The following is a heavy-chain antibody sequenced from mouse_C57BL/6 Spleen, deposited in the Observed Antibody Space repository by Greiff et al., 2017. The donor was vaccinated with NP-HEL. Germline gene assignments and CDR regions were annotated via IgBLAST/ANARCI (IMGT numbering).Heavy chain of an antibody. D-gene: IGHD3-1*01. CDR1: GYTFTSYW. CDR3: ARGLHYFDY. J-gene: IGHJ2*01. V-gene: IGHV1-59*01. CDR2: IDPSDSYT. Sequence: QVQLKQPGAELVRPGTSVKLSCKASGYTFTSYWMHWVKQRPGQGLEWIGVIDPSDSYTNYNQKFKGKATLTVDTSSSTAYMQLSSLTSEDSAVYYCARGLHYFDYWGQGTTLTVSS.